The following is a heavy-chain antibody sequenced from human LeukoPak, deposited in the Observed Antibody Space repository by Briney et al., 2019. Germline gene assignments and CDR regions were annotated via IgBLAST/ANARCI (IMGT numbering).Heavy chain of an antibody. V-gene: IGHV3-20*04. J-gene: IGHJ4*02. D-gene: IGHD5-12*01. Sequence: PGGSLRLSCAASGSTFDDYGMSWVRQAPGKGLEWVSGINWNGGSTGYADSVKGRFTISRDNAKNSLYLQMNSLRAENTALYYCARGGGLGIKYYFDYWGQGTLVTVSS. CDR1: GSTFDDYG. CDR2: INWNGGST. CDR3: ARGGGLGIKYYFDY.